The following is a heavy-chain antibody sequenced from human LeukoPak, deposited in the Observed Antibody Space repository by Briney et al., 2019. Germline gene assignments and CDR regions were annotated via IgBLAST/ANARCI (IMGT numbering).Heavy chain of an antibody. CDR2: IRSKADGGTP. CDR1: GFSFSDAW. J-gene: IGHJ5*02. D-gene: IGHD6-19*01. CDR3: ARAQAVAGTGGFDP. Sequence: GGSLRLSCAASGFSFSDAWMNWVRQAPGKGLEWVGHIRSKADGGTPDYIAPVKGRFTISRDDSKDTLYLQMNSLRDEDTAIYYCARAQAVAGTGGFDPWGQGTLVTVSS. V-gene: IGHV3-15*07.